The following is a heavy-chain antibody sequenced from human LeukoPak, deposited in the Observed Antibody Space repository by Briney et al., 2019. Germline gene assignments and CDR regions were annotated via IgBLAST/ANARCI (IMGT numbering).Heavy chain of an antibody. CDR2: INPKSGGT. D-gene: IGHD6-19*01. CDR1: GYTFTDYY. Sequence: ASVKVSCTASGYTFTDYYIHWVRQAPGQGLEWMGWINPKSGGTNYAQKFQGRVTMTRDTSISTAYMELSRLRSDDTAVYYCARGPRALAVAADPNWFDPWGQGTLVTVSS. J-gene: IGHJ5*02. V-gene: IGHV1-2*02. CDR3: ARGPRALAVAADPNWFDP.